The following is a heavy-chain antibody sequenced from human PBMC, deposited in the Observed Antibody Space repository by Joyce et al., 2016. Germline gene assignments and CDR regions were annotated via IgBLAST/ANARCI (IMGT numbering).Heavy chain of an antibody. V-gene: IGHV4-59*13. J-gene: IGHJ6*03. CDR1: GGSFSNYY. CDR3: ARFNTDSGNHYMDV. Sequence: QVHLQESGPRLVKPSETLSLTCTVSGGSFSNYYWSWIRQPPGKGLEWIGYIYHSGTINYNPSLMSRLSMSVDSSKNEFSLTLTSVTAADTAVYYCARFNTDSGNHYMDVWGRGTPVTVSS. CDR2: IYHSGTI. D-gene: IGHD2-2*02.